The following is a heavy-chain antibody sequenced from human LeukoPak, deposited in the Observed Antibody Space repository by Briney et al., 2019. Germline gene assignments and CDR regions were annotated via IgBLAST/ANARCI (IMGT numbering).Heavy chain of an antibody. D-gene: IGHD6-13*01. V-gene: IGHV1-69*05. CDR3: ARGGWIAAAGRGGYFDY. CDR1: GGTFSSYA. Sequence: ASVKVSCKASGGTFSSYAISWVRQAPGQGLEWMGGIIPIFGTANYAQKLQGRVTMTTDTSTSTAYMELRSLRSDDTAVYYCARGGWIAAAGRGGYFDYWGQGTLVTVSS. J-gene: IGHJ4*02. CDR2: IIPIFGTA.